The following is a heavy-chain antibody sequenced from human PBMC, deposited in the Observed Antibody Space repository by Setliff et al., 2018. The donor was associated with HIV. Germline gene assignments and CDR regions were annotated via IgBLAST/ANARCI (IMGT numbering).Heavy chain of an antibody. Sequence: PGGSLRLSCAASGFIFNNYGMSWVRRAPGKGLEWVSGIRYDGTTDVYADSVKGRFTISRDNSKNTVFLQMKTVRPGDTAVYYCAKDDSTSSGWFESWGQGTLVTVSS. CDR2: IRYDGTTD. V-gene: IGHV3-30*02. D-gene: IGHD6-6*01. CDR1: GFIFNNYG. J-gene: IGHJ5*01. CDR3: AKDDSTSSGWFES.